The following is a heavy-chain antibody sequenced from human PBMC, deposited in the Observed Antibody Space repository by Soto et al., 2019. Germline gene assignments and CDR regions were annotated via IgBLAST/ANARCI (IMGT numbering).Heavy chain of an antibody. CDR1: GFTFSTNA. CDR2: ISATGGGT. J-gene: IGHJ4*02. CDR3: EKESSVSSGRYFDY. V-gene: IGHV3-23*01. D-gene: IGHD6-19*01. Sequence: WGSLRLSCAPSGFTFSTNAMSWVRQAPGKGLEWVSAISATGGGTYYADSVRGRFTISRDNSKNTLYLQMNSLRAEDTAVYYCEKESSVSSGRYFDYWGQGTLVTVSS.